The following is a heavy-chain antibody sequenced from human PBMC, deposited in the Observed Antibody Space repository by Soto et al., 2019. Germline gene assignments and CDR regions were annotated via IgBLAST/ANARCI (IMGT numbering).Heavy chain of an antibody. V-gene: IGHV4-34*01. CDR3: ARDKITGLFDY. CDR1: GGSFSGYY. CDR2: INHSGST. J-gene: IGHJ4*02. Sequence: QVQLQQWGAGLLKPSETLSLPCAVYGGSFSGYYWTWIRQPPGTGLERIGEINHSGSTNYNPSLKSRVTISVDPSKNQFSLKLTSVTAPDTAVYYCARDKITGLFDYWGQGTLVTVSS. D-gene: IGHD2-8*02.